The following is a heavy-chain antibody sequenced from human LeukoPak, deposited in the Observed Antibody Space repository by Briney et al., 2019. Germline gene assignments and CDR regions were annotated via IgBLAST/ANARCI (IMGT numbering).Heavy chain of an antibody. J-gene: IGHJ4*02. CDR2: ISGSGGST. CDR3: AKDDGRVDYGGNSDFDS. Sequence: PGGSLRLSCAASGFTVSSNYMSWVRQAPGKGLEWVSAISGSGGSTYYADSVKGRFTISRDNSKNTLYLQMNSLRAEDTAVYYCAKDDGRVDYGGNSDFDSWGQGSLVTVSS. CDR1: GFTVSSNY. D-gene: IGHD4-23*01. V-gene: IGHV3-23*01.